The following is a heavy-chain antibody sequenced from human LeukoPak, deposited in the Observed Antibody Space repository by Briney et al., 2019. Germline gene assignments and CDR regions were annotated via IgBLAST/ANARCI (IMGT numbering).Heavy chain of an antibody. CDR2: IYYSGNT. D-gene: IGHD6-13*01. Sequence: SETLSLTCTVSGGSISSSSYYWGWIRQPPGKGLEWIGSIYYSGNTYYNPSLKSRVSISVDASKNQFSLKLSSVTAADTAVYYCARWVSIAAAGTFDYWGQGTLVTVSS. CDR1: GGSISSSSYY. J-gene: IGHJ4*02. V-gene: IGHV4-39*07. CDR3: ARWVSIAAAGTFDY.